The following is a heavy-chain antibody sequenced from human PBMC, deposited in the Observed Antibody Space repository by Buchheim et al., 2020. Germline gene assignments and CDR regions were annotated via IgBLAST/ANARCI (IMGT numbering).Heavy chain of an antibody. CDR3: ARDDSSLVVSSFDY. Sequence: EVQLVESGGGLVKPGGSLRLSCVVSGFTVSNYGMNWVRQAPGKGLEWVSSISSSGTYIYYADSVKGRFTISRDNAKNSLFLQMNSLRVEDTALYYCARDDSSLVVSSFDYWGQGTL. CDR1: GFTVSNYG. J-gene: IGHJ4*02. D-gene: IGHD4-11*01. CDR2: ISSSGTYI. V-gene: IGHV3-21*01.